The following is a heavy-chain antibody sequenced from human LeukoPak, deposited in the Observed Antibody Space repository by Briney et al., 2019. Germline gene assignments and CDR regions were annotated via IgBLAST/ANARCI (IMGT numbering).Heavy chain of an antibody. V-gene: IGHV3-48*03. CDR2: ISGSGSTI. CDR1: GFTFSSYE. Sequence: GGSLRLSCAASGFTFSSYEMNWVPQAPGKGLEWVSYISGSGSTIYYGDSLKGRFTISRDNANNSLYLQMNSLRVEDTAVYYCATLWDPVAGTTQPLLWGQGTLVTVSS. D-gene: IGHD6-19*01. J-gene: IGHJ4*02. CDR3: ATLWDPVAGTTQPLL.